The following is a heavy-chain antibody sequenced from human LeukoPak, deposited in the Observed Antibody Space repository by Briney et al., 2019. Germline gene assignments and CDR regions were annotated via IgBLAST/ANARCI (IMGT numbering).Heavy chain of an antibody. Sequence: EASVKVSCKASGYTFTGYYMHWVRQAPGQGLEWMGWIIPNSGGTNYAQKFQGRVTMTRDTSISTAYMELSSLRSDDTAVYYCARVRVRFITGTHWFDPWGQGTLVTVSS. CDR3: ARVRVRFITGTHWFDP. CDR1: GYTFTGYY. CDR2: IIPNSGGT. D-gene: IGHD3-22*01. V-gene: IGHV1-2*02. J-gene: IGHJ5*02.